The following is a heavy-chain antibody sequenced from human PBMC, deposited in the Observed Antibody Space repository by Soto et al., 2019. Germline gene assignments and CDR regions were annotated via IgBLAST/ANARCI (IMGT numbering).Heavy chain of an antibody. CDR1: GFTFNSYA. D-gene: IGHD3-10*01. CDR3: AQYRHYGSGTYSDSYLDY. Sequence: EVQLLESGGGLVQPGGSLRLSCGGSGFTFNSYAMTWVRQAPGKGLEWVSAISGSGGTTYYANSVKGRFTISRDQSKDTLYLQMNSLRAEDTAIYYCAQYRHYGSGTYSDSYLDYGGQGTLVTVSS. CDR2: ISGSGGTT. J-gene: IGHJ4*02. V-gene: IGHV3-23*01.